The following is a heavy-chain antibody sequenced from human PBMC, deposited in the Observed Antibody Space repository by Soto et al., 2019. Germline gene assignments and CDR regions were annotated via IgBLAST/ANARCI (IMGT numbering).Heavy chain of an antibody. J-gene: IGHJ5*02. V-gene: IGHV3-48*01. CDR1: GFTVSSYS. CDR2: ISSSSSTI. CDR3: AREGAVYNWFDP. Sequence: EVQLVESGGGLVQPGGSLRLSCAASGFTVSSYSMNWFRQSPWKGLVWVSYISSSSSTIYYADSGKGRFTSSRANAKNSLDRQMNGLRAEDTAVYYCAREGAVYNWFDPWGQGTLVTVYS. D-gene: IGHD1-20*01.